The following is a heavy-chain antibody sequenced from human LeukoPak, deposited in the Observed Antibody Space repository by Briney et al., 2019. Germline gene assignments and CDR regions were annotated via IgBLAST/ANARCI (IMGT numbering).Heavy chain of an antibody. CDR2: ISSSGSTI. CDR3: ARDRRKYNYDGSGYPPY. D-gene: IGHD3-22*01. V-gene: IGHV3-48*03. Sequence: GGSLRLSCAASGFTFSSYEMNWVRQAPGKGLEWVSYISSSGSTIYYADSVKGRFTISRDNAKNSLYLQMNSLRAEDTAVYYCARDRRKYNYDGSGYPPYWGQGTLVTVSS. CDR1: GFTFSSYE. J-gene: IGHJ4*02.